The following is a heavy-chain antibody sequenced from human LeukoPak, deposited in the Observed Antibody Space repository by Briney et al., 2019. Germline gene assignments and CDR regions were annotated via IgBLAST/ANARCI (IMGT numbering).Heavy chain of an antibody. V-gene: IGHV4-39*01. CDR3: GRLGYSYGYVDY. CDR2: IYYSGST. D-gene: IGHD5-18*01. J-gene: IGHJ4*02. Sequence: SETLSLTCTVSGGSISSSRYYWGWLRQPPGKGLEWIGSIYYSGSTYYNPSLKSRVTISVDTSKNQFSLKLSSVTAADTAVYYCGRLGYSYGYVDYWGQGTLVTVSS. CDR1: GGSISSSRYY.